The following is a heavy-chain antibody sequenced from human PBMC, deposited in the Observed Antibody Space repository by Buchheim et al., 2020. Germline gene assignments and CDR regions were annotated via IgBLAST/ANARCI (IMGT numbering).Heavy chain of an antibody. CDR2: IYYSGST. Sequence: QVQLQESGPGLVKPSQTLSLTCTVSGGSISSGGYYWSWIRQHPGKGLEWIGYIYYSGSTYYNPSLKSRVTISVDTSKNQFSLKLNSVTAADTAVYYCAKWTSLPPDYYDSSGRHFYYFDYWGQGTL. CDR3: AKWTSLPPDYYDSSGRHFYYFDY. V-gene: IGHV4-31*03. CDR1: GGSISSGGYY. J-gene: IGHJ4*02. D-gene: IGHD3-22*01.